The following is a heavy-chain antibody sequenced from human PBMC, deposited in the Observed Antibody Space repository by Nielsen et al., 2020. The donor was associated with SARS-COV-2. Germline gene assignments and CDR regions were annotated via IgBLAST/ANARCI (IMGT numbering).Heavy chain of an antibody. V-gene: IGHV4-39*07. CDR1: GASISTNNYY. Sequence: SETLSLTYTVSGASISTNNYYWGWIRQPPGKGLEWIGSIHYSGSTYYNPSLKSRVSISIDTSKNQFSLRLRSVTAADTAVYYCARTVVTLDFDYWGQGTLVTVSS. J-gene: IGHJ4*02. CDR3: ARTVVTLDFDY. D-gene: IGHD4-23*01. CDR2: IHYSGST.